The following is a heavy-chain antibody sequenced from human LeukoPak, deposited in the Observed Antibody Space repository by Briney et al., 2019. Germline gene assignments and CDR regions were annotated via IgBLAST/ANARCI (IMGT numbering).Heavy chain of an antibody. CDR1: GYTFASSA. J-gene: IGHJ4*02. Sequence: ASVKVSCKTSGYTFASSAINWVRQAPGQGLEWMGWINTNTGNPTYAQGFRGRFVFSLDTSVSTAYLQITSLEPADTAIYYCARSLEYGAHPPFDYWGRGILVTVSS. CDR2: INTNTGNP. CDR3: ARSLEYGAHPPFDY. D-gene: IGHD4-17*01. V-gene: IGHV7-4-1*02.